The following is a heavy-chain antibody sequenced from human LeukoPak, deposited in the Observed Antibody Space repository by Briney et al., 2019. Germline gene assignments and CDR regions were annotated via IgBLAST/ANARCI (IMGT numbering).Heavy chain of an antibody. D-gene: IGHD1-26*01. Sequence: ASVKVSCKASGYTFTSYDINWVRQATGQGLEWMGWMNPNSGNTGYAQKFQGRVTITTDESTSTAYMELSSLRSEDTAVYYCARDAGGATGEQKPFDYWGQGTLVTVSS. CDR3: ARDAGGATGEQKPFDY. V-gene: IGHV1-8*01. J-gene: IGHJ4*02. CDR2: MNPNSGNT. CDR1: GYTFTSYD.